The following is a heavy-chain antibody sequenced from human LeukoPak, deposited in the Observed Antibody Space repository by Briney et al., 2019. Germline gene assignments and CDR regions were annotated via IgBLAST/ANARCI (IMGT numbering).Heavy chain of an antibody. J-gene: IGHJ4*02. V-gene: IGHV3-11*04. Sequence: GGSLRLSCAASGFTFSDYYMSWIRQAPGKGLEWVSYISSSGSTIYYADSVKGRFTISRDNAKNSLYLQMNSLGAEDTAVYYCASYQLLLYYFDYWGQGTLVTVSS. CDR3: ASYQLLLYYFDY. CDR1: GFTFSDYY. CDR2: ISSSGSTI. D-gene: IGHD2-2*01.